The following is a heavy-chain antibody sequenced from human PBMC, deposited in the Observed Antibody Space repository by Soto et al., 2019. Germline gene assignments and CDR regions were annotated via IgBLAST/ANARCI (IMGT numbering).Heavy chain of an antibody. CDR3: ARDDSSGYPDY. V-gene: IGHV3-21*01. D-gene: IGHD3-22*01. Sequence: GGSLGLGCAASGFTVHNYAMSWVRQAPGKGLEWVSSINGPGDDTYYADSVKGRFTSSRDNAKNSLYLQMNSLRAEDTAVYYCARDDSSGYPDYWGQGTLVTVSS. J-gene: IGHJ4*02. CDR2: INGPGDDT. CDR1: GFTVHNYA.